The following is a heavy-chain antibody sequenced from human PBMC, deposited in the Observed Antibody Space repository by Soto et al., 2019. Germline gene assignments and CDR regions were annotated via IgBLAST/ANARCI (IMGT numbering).Heavy chain of an antibody. D-gene: IGHD3-3*01. Sequence: PSETLSLTCTVSGGAVSVYYWTLIRQPAGKGLEWIGRIYSSGTNKYNPSLQSRVNMSLDTSKNQFSLRLTSVTAADTAVYYCARGQRFSDWFDPWGQGTLVTVSS. V-gene: IGHV4-4*07. J-gene: IGHJ5*02. CDR2: IYSSGTN. CDR1: GGAVSVYY. CDR3: ARGQRFSDWFDP.